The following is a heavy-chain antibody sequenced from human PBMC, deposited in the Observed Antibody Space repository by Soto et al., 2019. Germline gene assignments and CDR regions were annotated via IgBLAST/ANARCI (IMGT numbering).Heavy chain of an antibody. CDR1: GFNFGGYA. CDR2: LSGDGSRA. D-gene: IGHD3-16*01. V-gene: IGHV3-23*01. J-gene: IGHJ4*02. Sequence: LRLSCAGTGFNFGGYAMSWVRQAPGKGLEWVSTLSGDGSRAYYADSVRGRFTVSRDNSKSTLYLRMNSLRADDTAIYYCAKRGGYAISFYDSWGQGTLVTVSS. CDR3: AKRGGYAISFYDS.